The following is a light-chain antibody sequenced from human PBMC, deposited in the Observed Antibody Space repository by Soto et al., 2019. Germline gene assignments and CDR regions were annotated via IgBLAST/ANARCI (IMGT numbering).Light chain of an antibody. CDR3: QVYDSSSEHLV. Sequence: SYELTQPPSVSLAPGETASIACGGDNIGRKRVHWYQQKPGQAPVVVMYYDRDRPSAIPERFSGSNSGNTATLTISGVEAWDEAHYYCQVYDSSSEHLVFGTGTKLTVL. J-gene: IGLJ1*01. CDR1: NIGRKR. V-gene: IGLV3-21*04. CDR2: YDR.